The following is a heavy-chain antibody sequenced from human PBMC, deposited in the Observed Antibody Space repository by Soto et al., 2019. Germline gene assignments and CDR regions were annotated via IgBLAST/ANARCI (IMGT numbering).Heavy chain of an antibody. D-gene: IGHD3-10*01. J-gene: IGHJ6*03. V-gene: IGHV3-30*18. CDR3: AKDLIWFGYRNMDV. CDR1: GFTFSSYG. CDR2: ISYDGSNK. Sequence: GSLRLSCAASGFTFSSYGMHWVRQAPGKGLEWVAVISYDGSNKYYADSVKGRFTISRDNSKNTLYLQMNSLRAEDTAVYYCAKDLIWFGYRNMDVWGKGTTVTVSS.